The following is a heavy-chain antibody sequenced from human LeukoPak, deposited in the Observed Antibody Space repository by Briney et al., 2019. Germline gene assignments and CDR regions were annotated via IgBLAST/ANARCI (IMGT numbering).Heavy chain of an antibody. CDR1: GFTFSSYS. Sequence: GGSLRLSCAASGFTFSSYSMNRVRQAPGKGLEWVSSISSSSSYIYYADSVRGRFTISRDNAKNSLYLQMNSLRAEDTAVYYCARDIASAGMDYWGQGTLVTVSS. CDR2: ISSSSSYI. D-gene: IGHD6-13*01. J-gene: IGHJ4*02. CDR3: ARDIASAGMDY. V-gene: IGHV3-21*01.